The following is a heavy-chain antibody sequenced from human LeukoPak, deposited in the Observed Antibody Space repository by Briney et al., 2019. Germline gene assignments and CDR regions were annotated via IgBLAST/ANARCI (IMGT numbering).Heavy chain of an antibody. V-gene: IGHV3-72*01. J-gene: IGHJ4*02. CDR1: GFTFSGHY. D-gene: IGHD3-10*01. Sequence: GGSLRLSREASGFTFSGHYMDWVRQAPGKGPEWVGRIRNRANGYTTDYGASVKGRFTISRDDSKNSMYLQLSSLKIEDTATYFCTGAVTLAGGILSDHWGQGTLVIVSS. CDR2: IRNRANGYTT. CDR3: TGAVTLAGGILSDH.